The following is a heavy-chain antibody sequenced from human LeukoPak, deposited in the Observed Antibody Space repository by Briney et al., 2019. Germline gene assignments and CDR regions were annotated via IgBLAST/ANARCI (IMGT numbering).Heavy chain of an antibody. Sequence: ASVKVSCKASGGTFSSYAISWVRQAPGQGPEWMGGIIPIFGTANYAQKFQGRVTITTDESTSTAYMELSSLRSEDTAVYYCASTPPYDSSGYYSSAEYFQHWGQGTLVTVSS. J-gene: IGHJ1*01. CDR2: IIPIFGTA. CDR1: GGTFSSYA. D-gene: IGHD3-22*01. CDR3: ASTPPYDSSGYYSSAEYFQH. V-gene: IGHV1-69*05.